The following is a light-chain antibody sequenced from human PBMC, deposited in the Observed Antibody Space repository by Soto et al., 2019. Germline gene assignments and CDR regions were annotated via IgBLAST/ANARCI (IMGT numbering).Light chain of an antibody. V-gene: IGKV1-12*02. CDR1: QGISSG. CDR2: AAS. Sequence: DIQMTQSPSSVSASVGDRVTITCRASQGISSGSAWYQQKPWKAPKLLIYAASRLQSGVPSRFSGSGSGTDFTLTIISLQPEDFATYYCQQGDHFPFTFGPGTKVDI. J-gene: IGKJ3*01. CDR3: QQGDHFPFT.